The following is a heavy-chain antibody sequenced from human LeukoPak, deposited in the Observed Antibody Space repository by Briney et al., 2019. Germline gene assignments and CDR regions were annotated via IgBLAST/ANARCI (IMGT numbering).Heavy chain of an antibody. J-gene: IGHJ4*02. CDR2: ISSSSTI. CDR3: ASSVGYYDSSGHDY. D-gene: IGHD3-22*01. Sequence: GGSLRLSCAASGFTFSSYSMNWVRQAPGKGLEWVSYISSSSTIYYADSVKGRFTISRDNSKNTLYLQMNSLRAEDTAVYYCASSVGYYDSSGHDYWGQGTLVTVSS. CDR1: GFTFSSYS. V-gene: IGHV3-48*01.